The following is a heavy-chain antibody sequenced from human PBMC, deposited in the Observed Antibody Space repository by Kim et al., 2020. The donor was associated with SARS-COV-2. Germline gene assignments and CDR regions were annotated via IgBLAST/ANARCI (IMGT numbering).Heavy chain of an antibody. Sequence: GESLKISCKGSGYSFTSYWIGWVRQMPGKGLEWMGIIYPGDSDTRYSPSFQGQVTISADKSISTAYLQWSSLKASDTAMYYCASTSYYYGSGMMLFDIWGQGTMVTVSS. J-gene: IGHJ3*02. D-gene: IGHD3-10*01. CDR1: GYSFTSYW. V-gene: IGHV5-51*01. CDR3: ASTSYYYGSGMMLFDI. CDR2: IYPGDSDT.